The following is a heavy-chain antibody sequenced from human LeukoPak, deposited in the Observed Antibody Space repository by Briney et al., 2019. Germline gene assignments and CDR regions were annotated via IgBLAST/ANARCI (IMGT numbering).Heavy chain of an antibody. V-gene: IGHV4-59*01. Sequence: PSETLSLTCTVSGGSISSYYWSWIRQPPGKGLEWIGYIYYSGSTNYNPSLKSRVTISVDTSKNQFSLKLSSVTAADTAVYYCARVLRYFDWLHDAFDIWGQGTMVTVSS. J-gene: IGHJ3*02. D-gene: IGHD3-9*01. CDR2: IYYSGST. CDR1: GGSISSYY. CDR3: ARVLRYFDWLHDAFDI.